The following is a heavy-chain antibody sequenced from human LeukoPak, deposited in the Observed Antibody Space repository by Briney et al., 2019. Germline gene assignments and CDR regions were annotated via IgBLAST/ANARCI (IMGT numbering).Heavy chain of an antibody. CDR2: IYHSGST. Sequence: SETLSLTCAVSGYSISSGYYWGWIRQPPGKGLEWIGSIYHSGSTYYNPSPKSRVTISVDTSKNQFSLKLSSVTAADTAVYYCASGPYDSSDYWGQGTLVTVSS. CDR3: ASGPYDSSDY. CDR1: GYSISSGYY. D-gene: IGHD3-22*01. V-gene: IGHV4-38-2*01. J-gene: IGHJ4*02.